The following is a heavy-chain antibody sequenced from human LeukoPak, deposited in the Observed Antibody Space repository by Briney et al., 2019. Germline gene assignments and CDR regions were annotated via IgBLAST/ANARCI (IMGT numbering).Heavy chain of an antibody. Sequence: GGSLRLSCAASGFTFSSSAMSWVRQAPGKGLEWVSAISNNGGYTYYADSVKGRFTISRDNSKNTLYLQMNSLRAEDTAVYYCARDGALAAVFDYWGQGTLVTVSS. D-gene: IGHD6-13*01. CDR2: ISNNGGYT. CDR3: ARDGALAAVFDY. J-gene: IGHJ4*02. V-gene: IGHV3-23*01. CDR1: GFTFSSSA.